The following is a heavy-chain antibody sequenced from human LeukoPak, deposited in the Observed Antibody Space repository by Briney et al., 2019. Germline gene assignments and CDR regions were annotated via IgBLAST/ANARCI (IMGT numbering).Heavy chain of an antibody. CDR3: ARSAPYSSSGY. V-gene: IGHV4-61*02. Sequence: SETLSLTCTVSGGSISSGSYYWSWIRQPAGKGLEWIGRIYTSGSTNYNLSLKSRVTISVDTSKNQFSLKVSSVTAADTAVYYCARSAPYSSSGYWGQGTLVTVSS. CDR2: IYTSGST. J-gene: IGHJ4*02. D-gene: IGHD6-6*01. CDR1: GGSISSGSYY.